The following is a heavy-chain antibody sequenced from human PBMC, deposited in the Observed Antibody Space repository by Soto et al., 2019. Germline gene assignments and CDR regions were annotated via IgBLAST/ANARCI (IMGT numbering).Heavy chain of an antibody. J-gene: IGHJ4*02. CDR3: ARGLMGATSHFDY. V-gene: IGHV1-3*01. CDR1: GYTFTSYA. Sequence: ASVKVSCKASGYTFTSYAMHWVRQAPGQRLEWMGWINAGNGNTKYSQKFQGRVTITRDTSASTAYMELSSLRSEDTAVYCCARGLMGATSHFDYWGQGTLVTVSS. D-gene: IGHD1-26*01. CDR2: INAGNGNT.